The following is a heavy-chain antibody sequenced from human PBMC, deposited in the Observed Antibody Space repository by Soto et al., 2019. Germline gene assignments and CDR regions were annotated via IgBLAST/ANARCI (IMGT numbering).Heavy chain of an antibody. J-gene: IGHJ4*02. D-gene: IGHD5-12*01. CDR1: GFTFSSYE. CDR3: ARGGIVATIAHSDFDY. Sequence: PGGSLRLSCAASGFTFSSYEMNWVRQAPGKGLEWVSYISSSGSTIYHADSVKGRFTISRDNAKNSLYLQMNSLRAEDTAVYYCARGGIVATIAHSDFDYWGQGTLDTVSS. CDR2: ISSSGSTI. V-gene: IGHV3-48*03.